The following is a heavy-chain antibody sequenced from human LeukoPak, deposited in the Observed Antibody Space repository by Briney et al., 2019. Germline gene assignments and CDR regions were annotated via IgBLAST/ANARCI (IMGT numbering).Heavy chain of an antibody. Sequence: GASVKVSCKASGYTFTSYGISWVRQAPGQGLEWMGWISAYNGNTNYAQKLQGRVTMTTDTSTSTAYMELSSLRSEDTAVYYCARSTRYSYGRLYYFDYWGQGTLVTVSS. CDR3: ARSTRYSYGRLYYFDY. D-gene: IGHD5-18*01. CDR1: GYTFTSYG. CDR2: ISAYNGNT. J-gene: IGHJ4*02. V-gene: IGHV1-18*01.